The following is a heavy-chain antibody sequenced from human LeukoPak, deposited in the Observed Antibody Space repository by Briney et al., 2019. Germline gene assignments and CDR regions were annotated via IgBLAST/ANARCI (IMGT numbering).Heavy chain of an antibody. CDR1: GGSISSYY. CDR2: IYYSGST. J-gene: IGHJ5*02. Sequence: SETLSLTCTVSGGSISSYYWSWIRQPPGKGLEWIGYIYYSGSTNYNPSLKSRVTISVDTSKNQFSLKLSSVTAADTALYYCARQIVVVPAAINWFDPWGQGTLVTVSS. CDR3: ARQIVVVPAAINWFDP. D-gene: IGHD2-2*02. V-gene: IGHV4-59*01.